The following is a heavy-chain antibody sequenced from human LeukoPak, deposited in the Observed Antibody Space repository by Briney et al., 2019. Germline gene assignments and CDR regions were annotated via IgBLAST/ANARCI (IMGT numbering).Heavy chain of an antibody. V-gene: IGHV1-69*01. CDR3: ARDDPYGCSGGSCYVDY. CDR2: IIPIFGTA. Sequence: GASVKVSCKASGGTFSSYAISWVRQAPGQGLEWMGGIIPIFGTANYAQKFQGRVTITADESTSTAYMELSSLRSEDTAVYYCARDDPYGCSGGSCYVDYWGQGTLVTVSS. J-gene: IGHJ4*02. CDR1: GGTFSSYA. D-gene: IGHD2-15*01.